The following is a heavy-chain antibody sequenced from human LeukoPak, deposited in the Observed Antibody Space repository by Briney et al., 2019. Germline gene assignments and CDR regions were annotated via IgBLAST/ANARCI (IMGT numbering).Heavy chain of an antibody. CDR3: AGFRSMWELVFDY. J-gene: IGHJ4*02. V-gene: IGHV3-48*01. CDR2: ISSSSSTI. CDR1: GFTFSSYS. Sequence: GGSLRLSRAASGFTFSSYSMNWVRQAPGKWLEWVSYISSSSSTIYYADSVKGRFTISRDNAKNSLYLQMNSLRAEDTAVYYCAGFRSMWELVFDYWRQGTLVTVSS. D-gene: IGHD1-26*01.